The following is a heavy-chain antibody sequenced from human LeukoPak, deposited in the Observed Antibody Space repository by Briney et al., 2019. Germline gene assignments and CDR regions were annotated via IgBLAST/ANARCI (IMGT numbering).Heavy chain of an antibody. V-gene: IGHV3-30-3*01. CDR3: ARGGRFLEWLLWGVY. CDR1: GFTFSSYA. D-gene: IGHD3-3*01. J-gene: IGHJ4*02. Sequence: GGSLRLSCAASGFTFSSYAMHWVRQAPGKGLEWVAVISYDGSNKYYADSVKGRFTISRDNSKNTLYLQMNSLRAEDTAVYYCARGGRFLEWLLWGVYWGQGTLVTVSS. CDR2: ISYDGSNK.